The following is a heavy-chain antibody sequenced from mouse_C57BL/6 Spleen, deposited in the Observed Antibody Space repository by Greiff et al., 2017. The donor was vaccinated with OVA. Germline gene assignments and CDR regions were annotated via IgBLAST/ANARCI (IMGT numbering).Heavy chain of an antibody. J-gene: IGHJ2*01. Sequence: QVQLQQSGAELVRPGTSVKVSCKASGYAFTNYLIEWVKQRPGQGLEWIGVINPGSGGTNYNEKFKGKATLTADKSSSTAYMQLSSLTSEDSAVYFCARGGFLGDFDYWSQGTTLTVSS. CDR2: INPGSGGT. V-gene: IGHV1-54*01. CDR1: GYAFTNYL. CDR3: ARGGFLGDFDY.